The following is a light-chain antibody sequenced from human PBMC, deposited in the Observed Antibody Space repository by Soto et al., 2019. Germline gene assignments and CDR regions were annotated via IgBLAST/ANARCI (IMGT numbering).Light chain of an antibody. CDR1: SSDVGAYNY. Sequence: HSALTQPPSASGSPGQSVTISCTGTSSDVGAYNYVSWYQQHPGKAPKLMIYEVSKRPSGVPDRFSGSKSGNTASLTVSGLQAEDEADYYCISYAGSSIWVFGGGTKLTVL. CDR3: ISYAGSSIWV. CDR2: EVS. J-gene: IGLJ3*02. V-gene: IGLV2-8*01.